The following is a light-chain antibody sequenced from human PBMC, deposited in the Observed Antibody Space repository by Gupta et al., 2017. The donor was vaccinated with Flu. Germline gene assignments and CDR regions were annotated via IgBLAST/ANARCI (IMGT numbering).Light chain of an antibody. Sequence: ATLSVSPGERVTLSCRASHSIYTNLSWYQQKPGLAPSLLIYGASTRATGIPASFSVSGSGTEFTLTISSLQSEDFAVYYCQQYNIWPLWTFGQGTKVEIK. CDR2: GAS. CDR3: QQYNIWPLWT. V-gene: IGKV3-15*01. J-gene: IGKJ1*01. CDR1: HSIYTN.